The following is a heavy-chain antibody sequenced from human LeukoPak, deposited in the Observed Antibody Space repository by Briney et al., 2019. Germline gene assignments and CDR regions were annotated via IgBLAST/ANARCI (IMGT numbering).Heavy chain of an antibody. J-gene: IGHJ4*02. Sequence: GGSLRLSCAASGFTFSNYGMHWVRQAPGKGLEWVVVISYDGSNKYYADSVKGRFTISRDNSKNTLYLQMNSLRAEDTAVYYCAKVGDYGDYALDYWGQGTLVTVSS. D-gene: IGHD4-17*01. CDR2: ISYDGSNK. CDR1: GFTFSNYG. CDR3: AKVGDYGDYALDY. V-gene: IGHV3-30*18.